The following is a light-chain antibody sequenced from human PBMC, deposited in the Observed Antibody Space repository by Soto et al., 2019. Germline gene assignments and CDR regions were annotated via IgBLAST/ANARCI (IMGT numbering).Light chain of an antibody. J-gene: IGKJ1*01. CDR3: QQYNNWPRT. V-gene: IGKV3-15*01. CDR1: QSVSSN. Sequence: EIMMAQSPATLSVYPGERATLSCRASQSVSSNLAWYQQKPGQAPRLLIYGASTRATGIPARFSGSGSGTEFTLTISSPQSEDFAVYYCQQYNNWPRTFGQGTKVDI. CDR2: GAS.